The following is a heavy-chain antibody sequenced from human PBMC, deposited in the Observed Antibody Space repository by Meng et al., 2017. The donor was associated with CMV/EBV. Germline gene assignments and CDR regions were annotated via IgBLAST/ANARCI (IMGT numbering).Heavy chain of an antibody. Sequence: CAFSGGSISRSHWWSWVRQPPGKGLEWIGEIYHSGSTNYNPSLKSRVTISVDKSKNQFSLKLSSVTAADTAVYYCASEVGATTAFDYWGQGTLVTVSS. D-gene: IGHD1-26*01. V-gene: IGHV4-4*02. CDR1: GGSISRSHW. CDR2: IYHSGST. J-gene: IGHJ4*02. CDR3: ASEVGATTAFDY.